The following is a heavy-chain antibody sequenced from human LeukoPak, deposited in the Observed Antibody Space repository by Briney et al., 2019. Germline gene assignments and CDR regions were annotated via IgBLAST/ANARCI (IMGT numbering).Heavy chain of an antibody. CDR1: GYTFGSYG. Sequence: ASVKVSFKASGYTFGSYGITWGRQAPGQGLEWMGWSSTYKGNTNYALKLQGRVTMTTDTSTSTAYMELRSLRSDDTAVYYCARDSFFDLWGRGTLVTVSS. CDR3: ARDSFFDL. CDR2: SSTYKGNT. J-gene: IGHJ2*01. V-gene: IGHV1-18*01.